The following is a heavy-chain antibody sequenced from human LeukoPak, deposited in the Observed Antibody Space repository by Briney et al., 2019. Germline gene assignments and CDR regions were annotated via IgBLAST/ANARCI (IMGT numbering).Heavy chain of an antibody. CDR3: AREVASSSWARGFDP. D-gene: IGHD6-13*01. CDR1: GYTFTSYG. Sequence: GASVKVSCKASGYTFTSYGISWVRQAPGQGLEWMGWISAYNGNTNYAQKLQGRVTMTTDTSTSTAYMELRSLRSDDTAVYYCAREVASSSWARGFDPWGQGTLVTVSS. CDR2: ISAYNGNT. V-gene: IGHV1-18*01. J-gene: IGHJ5*02.